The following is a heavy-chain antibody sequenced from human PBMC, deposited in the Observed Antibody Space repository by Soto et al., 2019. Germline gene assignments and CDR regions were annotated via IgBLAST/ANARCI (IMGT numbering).Heavy chain of an antibody. D-gene: IGHD6-13*01. J-gene: IGHJ4*02. Sequence: EHLSLTFAADGGCLSGYYCNKIRQPPGKGLEWIGEINHSGSTNYNPSLKSRVTISVDTSKNQFSLKLSSVTAADTAVYYCARGLNSSSWYRRRTPSDYWGQGTLATVSS. CDR1: GGCLSGYY. CDR2: INHSGST. CDR3: ARGLNSSSWYRRRTPSDY. V-gene: IGHV4-34*01.